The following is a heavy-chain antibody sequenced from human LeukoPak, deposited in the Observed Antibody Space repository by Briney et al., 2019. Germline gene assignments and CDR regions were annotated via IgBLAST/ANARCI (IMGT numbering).Heavy chain of an antibody. CDR3: ATDLAPAEKIGFSY. CDR2: IIPIFGTA. D-gene: IGHD2-15*01. V-gene: IGHV1-69*06. J-gene: IGHJ4*02. CDR1: GGTFSSYA. Sequence: SVKVSCKASGGTFSSYAISWVRQAPGQWLEWMGGIIPIFGTANYAQKFQGRVTMTEDTSTDTAYMELSSLRSEDTAVYYCATDLAPAEKIGFSYWGQGTLVTVSS.